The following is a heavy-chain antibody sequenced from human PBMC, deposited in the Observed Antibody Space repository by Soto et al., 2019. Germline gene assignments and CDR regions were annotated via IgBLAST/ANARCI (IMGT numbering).Heavy chain of an antibody. Sequence: CLPCDVSVEAITSYHWKLIRQFPGKGLEMSAYTSYTGHTNYNPSLQRRVTTSLDTSKNQLSLKLTSMTAADTAVYYCAIVMLAGSSPCFDPWGQGTLVTVSS. CDR1: VEAITSYH. CDR3: AIVMLAGSSPCFDP. V-gene: IGHV4-59*01. J-gene: IGHJ5*02. CDR2: TSYTGHT. D-gene: IGHD3-16*01.